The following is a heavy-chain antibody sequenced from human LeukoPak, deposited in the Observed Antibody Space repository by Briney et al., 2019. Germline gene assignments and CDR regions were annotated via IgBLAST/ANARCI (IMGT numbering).Heavy chain of an antibody. J-gene: IGHJ5*02. D-gene: IGHD3-22*01. CDR3: ARGGYYYDSSGYYYWSDP. CDR2: IYYSGST. CDR1: GGSISSYY. V-gene: IGHV4-59*01. Sequence: PSETLSLTCTVSGGSISSYYWSWIRQPPGKGLEWIGYIYYSGSTNYNPSLKSRVTISVDTSKNQFSLKLSSVTAADTAVYYCARGGYYYDSSGYYYWSDPWGQGTLVTVSS.